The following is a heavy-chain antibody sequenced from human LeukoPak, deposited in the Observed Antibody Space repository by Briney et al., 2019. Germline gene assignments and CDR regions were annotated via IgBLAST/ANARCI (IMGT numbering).Heavy chain of an antibody. J-gene: IGHJ4*02. D-gene: IGHD2-2*01. V-gene: IGHV3-21*03. CDR2: IISGSSFI. Sequence: GGSLRLSCAASGFTFSSYTMNWVRQAPGKGLEWVSSIISGSSFIYYADSVKGRFTISRDNAKNSLYLQMNSLRAEDTAVYYCARDFGGYCSSSSCYLGFLDYWGQGTLVTVSS. CDR3: ARDFGGYCSSSSCYLGFLDY. CDR1: GFTFSSYT.